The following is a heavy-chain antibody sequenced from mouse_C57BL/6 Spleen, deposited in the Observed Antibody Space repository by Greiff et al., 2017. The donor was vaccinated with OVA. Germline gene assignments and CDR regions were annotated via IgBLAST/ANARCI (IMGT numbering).Heavy chain of an antibody. D-gene: IGHD1-1*01. J-gene: IGHJ4*01. CDR2: ILPGSGST. CDR3: ASYCDSSSDAMDY. Sequence: QVQLQQSGAELMKPGASVKLSCKATGYTFTGYWIEWVKQRPGHGLEWIGEILPGSGSTNYNEKFKGKATFTEDTSSNTAYMQLSSLTTEDSAIYYCASYCDSSSDAMDYWGQGTSVTVSS. V-gene: IGHV1-9*01. CDR1: GYTFTGYW.